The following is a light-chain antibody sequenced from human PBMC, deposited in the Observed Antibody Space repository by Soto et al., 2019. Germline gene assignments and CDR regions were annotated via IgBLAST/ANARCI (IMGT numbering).Light chain of an antibody. CDR1: KNDIGVYDF. V-gene: IGLV2-8*01. Sequence: LTQPPSASGSPGQSVTISCTGTKNDIGVYDFVSWYQHHPGKAPRLIIYEVVQRPSGVPDRFSGSKSGNTASLTVSGLQAADEADYFCKSYAGSNTYVFGSGTRSPS. CDR3: KSYAGSNTYV. J-gene: IGLJ1*01. CDR2: EVV.